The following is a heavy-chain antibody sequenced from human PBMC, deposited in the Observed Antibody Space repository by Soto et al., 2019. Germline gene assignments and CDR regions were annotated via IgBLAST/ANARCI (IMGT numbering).Heavy chain of an antibody. J-gene: IGHJ6*02. CDR2: INHSGRT. CDR3: ARGLRGVIITSYYFVMDV. CDR1: GGSFSGYY. D-gene: IGHD3-10*01. V-gene: IGHV4-34*01. Sequence: QVQLQQWGAGLLKPSETLSLTCAVYGGSFSGYYWSWIRQPPGKGLEWIGDINHSGRTNYNPSLKRRVTISTDTSRNQFSLRLTSVTAADTALYYCARGLRGVIITSYYFVMDVWGQGTTVTVSS.